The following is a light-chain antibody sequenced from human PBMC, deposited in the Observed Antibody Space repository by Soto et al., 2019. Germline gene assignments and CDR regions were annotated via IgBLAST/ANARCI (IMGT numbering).Light chain of an antibody. CDR3: QQSYSTRPWT. J-gene: IGKJ1*01. CDR2: AAS. V-gene: IGKV1-39*01. Sequence: DIQMTQSPSSLSASVGDRVTITCRASQSISSYLNWYQQKPGKAPKLLIYAASSLQSGVPSRFSGSGSGTDFTLTISSLQPEDGATYYCQQSYSTRPWTFGQGTKVEIK. CDR1: QSISSY.